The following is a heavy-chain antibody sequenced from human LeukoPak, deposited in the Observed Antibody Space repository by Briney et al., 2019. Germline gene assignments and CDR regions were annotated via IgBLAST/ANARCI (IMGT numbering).Heavy chain of an antibody. V-gene: IGHV3-30*02. CDR2: VRYDGSQK. CDR3: AKGGARLHSYYFDY. Sequence: GGSLRLSCAASGFTFSRYTMNRVRQAPGKGLDWVAFVRYDGSQKYYADSVKGRFTLSRDNSKNTLYLQMNSLRAEDTAVFYCAKGGARLHSYYFDYWGQGTLVTVSS. D-gene: IGHD1-26*01. CDR1: GFTFSRYT. J-gene: IGHJ4*02.